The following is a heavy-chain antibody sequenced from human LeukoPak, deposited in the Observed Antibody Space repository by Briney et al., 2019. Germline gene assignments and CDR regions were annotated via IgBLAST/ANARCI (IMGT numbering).Heavy chain of an antibody. J-gene: IGHJ5*02. Sequence: SETLSLTCAVYGGSFSDYYWTWIRQPPGKGLEWIGEIYHSGSTNYNPSLKSRVTISVDTSKNQFSLKLYSVTAADTAVYYCARGNLVGATVPYNWFDPWGQGTLVTVSS. CDR3: ARGNLVGATVPYNWFDP. D-gene: IGHD1-26*01. CDR2: IYHSGST. CDR1: GGSFSDYY. V-gene: IGHV4-34*01.